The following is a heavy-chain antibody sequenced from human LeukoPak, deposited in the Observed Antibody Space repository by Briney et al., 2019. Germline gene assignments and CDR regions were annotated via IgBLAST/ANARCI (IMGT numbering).Heavy chain of an antibody. V-gene: IGHV3-48*01. CDR1: GFTFSSYS. D-gene: IGHD2-15*01. Sequence: PGGSLRLSCAASGFTFSSYSMNWVRQGPGKGLEWVSYVSSSSSTIYYADSVKGRFTISRDNAKNSLYLQMNSLRAEDTAVYYCARDIIVGSDYWGQGTLVTVSS. CDR2: VSSSSSTI. J-gene: IGHJ4*02. CDR3: ARDIIVGSDY.